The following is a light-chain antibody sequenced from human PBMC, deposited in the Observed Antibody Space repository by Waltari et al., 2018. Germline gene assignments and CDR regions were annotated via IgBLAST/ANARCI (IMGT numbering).Light chain of an antibody. CDR1: PYINKRY. CDR3: QQYGSSVMYT. CDR2: GAA. V-gene: IGKV3-20*01. J-gene: IGKJ2*01. Sequence: VLTQSPGTLSLSPGEGATLSCRASPYINKRYFAGYQQRPGQAPRLLIYGAASRAAGIPDRLSGSGSGTDFTLTISRLEPEDSAVYFCQQYGSSVMYTFGQGTKLEIK.